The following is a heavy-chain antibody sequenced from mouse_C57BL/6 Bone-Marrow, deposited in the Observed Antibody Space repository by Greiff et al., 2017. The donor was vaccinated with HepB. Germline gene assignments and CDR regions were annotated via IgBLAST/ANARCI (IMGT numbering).Heavy chain of an antibody. J-gene: IGHJ4*01. Sequence: EVKVVESGGGLVKPGGSLKLSCAASGFTFSDYGMHWVRQAPEKGLEWVAYISSGSSTIYYADTVKGRFTISRDNAKNTLSLQMTSLRSEDTAMYYCARRLWPHYYAMDYWGQGTSVTVSS. D-gene: IGHD1-1*02. V-gene: IGHV5-17*01. CDR1: GFTFSDYG. CDR3: ARRLWPHYYAMDY. CDR2: ISSGSSTI.